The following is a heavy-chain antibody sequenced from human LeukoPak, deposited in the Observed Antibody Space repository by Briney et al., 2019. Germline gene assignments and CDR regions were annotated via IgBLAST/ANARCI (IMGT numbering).Heavy chain of an antibody. J-gene: IGHJ4*02. D-gene: IGHD3-10*01. CDR3: AGRLYYYGSGSQRYYFDY. CDR1: GGSFSGYY. CDR2: INHSGST. V-gene: IGHV4-34*01. Sequence: SETLSLTCAVYGGSFSGYYWSWIRQPPGKGLEWTGEINHSGSTNYNPSLKSRVTISVDTSKNQFSLKLSSVTAADTAVYYCAGRLYYYGSGSQRYYFDYWGQGTLVTVSS.